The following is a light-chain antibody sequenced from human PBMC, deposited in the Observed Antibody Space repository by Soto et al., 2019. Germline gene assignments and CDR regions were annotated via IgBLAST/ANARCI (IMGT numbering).Light chain of an antibody. Sequence: DIQMTQSPSSLSSSVGDRVTITCRASQTLRTYFNWYQQKPGKAPQLLIYSTSTLQTGVRSRFSGSGSAREFTRTISSLHPEDSATYVCPHSYSTPQTVSHGTTVDIK. V-gene: IGKV1-39*01. CDR2: STS. J-gene: IGKJ1*01. CDR1: QTLRTY. CDR3: PHSYSTPQT.